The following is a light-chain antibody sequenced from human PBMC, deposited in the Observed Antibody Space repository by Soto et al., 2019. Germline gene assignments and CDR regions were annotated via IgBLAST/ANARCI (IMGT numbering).Light chain of an antibody. CDR1: QTVSSS. J-gene: IGKJ5*01. CDR2: GAS. Sequence: EIVLTQSPATLSLSPGERATLSCRASQTVSSSLAWYQQKPGQAPRLLIYGASSRATGIPDRFSGSGSGTDFTLTISRLEPEDFAVYYCQQYGSSPKGTFGQGTRLEI. CDR3: QQYGSSPKGT. V-gene: IGKV3-20*01.